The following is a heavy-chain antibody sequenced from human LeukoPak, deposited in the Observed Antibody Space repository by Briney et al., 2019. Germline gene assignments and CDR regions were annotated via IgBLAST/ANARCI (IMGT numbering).Heavy chain of an antibody. V-gene: IGHV1-18*01. Sequence: ASVKVSCKASAYTFTGYGISWVRQAPGQGLEWMGWLSTDNGDTNYAQKFQGRVTMTTDTSTTTAHMELRSLTSDDTAIYYCARHGGIGPKRDYFDYWGPGTLVTVSS. CDR1: AYTFTGYG. CDR3: ARHGGIGPKRDYFDY. J-gene: IGHJ4*02. D-gene: IGHD3-16*01. CDR2: LSTDNGDT.